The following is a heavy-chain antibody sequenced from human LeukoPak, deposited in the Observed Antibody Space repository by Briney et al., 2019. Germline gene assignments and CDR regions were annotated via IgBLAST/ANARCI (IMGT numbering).Heavy chain of an antibody. J-gene: IGHJ4*02. CDR3: AKRGIVIRAVIIVGFHKEAYYFDY. CDR1: GITLSNYG. CDR2: ISDSGGST. V-gene: IGHV3-23*01. Sequence: GGSLRLSCAVSGITLSNYGMSWVRQAPGKGLEWVAGISDSGGSTNYADSVKGRFTISRANPKNTLYLQMNSLRAEDTAVYFCAKRGIVIRAVIIVGFHKEAYYFDYWGQGALVTVSS. D-gene: IGHD3-10*01.